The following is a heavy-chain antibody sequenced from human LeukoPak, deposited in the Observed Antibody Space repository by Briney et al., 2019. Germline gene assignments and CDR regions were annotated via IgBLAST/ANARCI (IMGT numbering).Heavy chain of an antibody. CDR2: ISYSSGYI. D-gene: IGHD5-24*01. CDR1: GFTFSSYS. J-gene: IGHJ4*02. CDR3: ASDIRDAYNDY. Sequence: GGSLRLSCAASGFTFSSYSMNWVRQAPGKGLEWVSFISYSSGYIYYADSVKGRFTISRDNAKNSLYLQMNGLRAEDTAVYYCASDIRDAYNDYWGQGTLVTVSS. V-gene: IGHV3-21*01.